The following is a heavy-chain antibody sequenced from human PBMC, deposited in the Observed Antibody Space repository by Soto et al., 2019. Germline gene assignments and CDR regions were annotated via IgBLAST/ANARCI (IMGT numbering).Heavy chain of an antibody. Sequence: SETLSLTCAVSGGSISSGGYSWNWIRQPPGKGLEWIGYIYHSGSTNYNPSLKSRVTISVDTSKNHFSLKLNSVTAADSAVYYCAKNFDYWGQGTLVTVSS. J-gene: IGHJ4*02. CDR2: IYHSGST. CDR1: GGSISSGGYS. CDR3: AKNFDY. V-gene: IGHV4-30-2*01.